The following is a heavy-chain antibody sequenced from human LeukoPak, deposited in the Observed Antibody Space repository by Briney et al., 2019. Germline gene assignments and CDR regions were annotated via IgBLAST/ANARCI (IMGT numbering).Heavy chain of an antibody. CDR1: GLTFSSYA. CDR2: ISYDGSNK. V-gene: IGHV3-30-3*01. D-gene: IGHD3-22*01. CDR3: ARDEAPLYGSSGYYSD. Sequence: GGSLRLSCEASGLTFSSYAIHWVRQAPGKGLEWVEVISYDGSNKYYADSVKGRFTISRDNSKNTLYLQMNSLRAEDTAVYYCARDEAPLYGSSGYYSDWGQGTLVTVSS. J-gene: IGHJ4*02.